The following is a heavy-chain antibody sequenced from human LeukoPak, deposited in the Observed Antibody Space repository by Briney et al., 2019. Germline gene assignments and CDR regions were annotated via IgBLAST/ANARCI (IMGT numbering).Heavy chain of an antibody. D-gene: IGHD4-17*01. V-gene: IGHV3-30*02. Sequence: PGGSLRLSCAASGFTFSSYGMHWVRQAPGKGLEWVAVIWYDGSNKYYADSVKGRFTISRDNSKNTLYLQMNSLRAEDMALYYCAKGNGPYGDYGDYWGQGTLVTVSS. CDR1: GFTFSSYG. CDR3: AKGNGPYGDYGDY. CDR2: IWYDGSNK. J-gene: IGHJ4*02.